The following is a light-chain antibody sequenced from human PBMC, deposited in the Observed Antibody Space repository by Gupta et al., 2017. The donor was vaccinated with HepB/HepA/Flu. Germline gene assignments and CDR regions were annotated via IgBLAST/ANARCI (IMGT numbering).Light chain of an antibody. V-gene: IGKV2D-29*01. CDR1: QSRLHSDGKTY. CDR3: RQRIQLPLT. CDR2: EVS. Sequence: DIVMTRTPVSLSVTPGQPASISCKSSQSRLHSDGKTYLYWYLQNPGQPPQLLLYEVSNRFSGVPDRISGRASGTDFTLKISLGAAEDVVVYYSRQRIQLPLTFGPGTQVEIK. J-gene: IGKJ5*01.